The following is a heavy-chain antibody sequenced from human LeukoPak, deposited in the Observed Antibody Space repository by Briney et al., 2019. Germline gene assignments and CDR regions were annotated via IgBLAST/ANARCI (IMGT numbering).Heavy chain of an antibody. V-gene: IGHV4-34*01. CDR2: INHSGST. Sequence: PSETLSLTCAVYGGSFSGYYWSWIRQPPGKGLEWIGEINHSGSTNYKPSLKSRVTISVDTSKNQFSLKLSSATAADTAVYYCARHSYYYDSSGYHYYFDYWGQGTLVTVSS. D-gene: IGHD3-22*01. CDR3: ARHSYYYDSSGYHYYFDY. CDR1: GGSFSGYY. J-gene: IGHJ4*02.